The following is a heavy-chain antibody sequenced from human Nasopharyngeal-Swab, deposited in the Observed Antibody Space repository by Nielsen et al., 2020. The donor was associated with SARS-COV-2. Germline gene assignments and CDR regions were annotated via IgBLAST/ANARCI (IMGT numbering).Heavy chain of an antibody. CDR2: INAGNGNT. J-gene: IGHJ5*02. Sequence: ASVKVSCKASGYTFTSYAMHWVRQATGQRVEWMGWINAGNGNTKYSQKFKDRVTITRDTSASTAYMELGSLRSEDTAVCYCARGGRVTIFGVAIPERARFDPWGQGTLVTVSS. D-gene: IGHD3-3*01. V-gene: IGHV1-3*01. CDR3: ARGGRVTIFGVAIPERARFDP. CDR1: GYTFTSYA.